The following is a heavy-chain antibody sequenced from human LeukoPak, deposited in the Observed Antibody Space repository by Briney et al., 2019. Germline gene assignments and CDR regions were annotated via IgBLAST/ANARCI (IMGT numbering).Heavy chain of an antibody. Sequence: PSETLSLTCTVSGGSINSTRYYWGWIRQPPGKGLEWIGSVYYSGDTHYSPSLRSRVTISVDTSKNQFSLKMNSMTAADTSVYYCATGSMTTRYYYYFYMDVWGKGTTVTVSS. CDR3: ATGSMTTRYYYYFYMDV. D-gene: IGHD4-11*01. V-gene: IGHV4-39*01. J-gene: IGHJ6*03. CDR1: GGSINSTRYY. CDR2: VYYSGDT.